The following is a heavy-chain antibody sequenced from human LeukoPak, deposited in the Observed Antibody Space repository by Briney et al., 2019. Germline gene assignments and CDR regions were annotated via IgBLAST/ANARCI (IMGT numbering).Heavy chain of an antibody. CDR2: ISSGGSTI. CDR1: GFTFSIYS. J-gene: IGHJ4*02. V-gene: IGHV3-48*01. Sequence: GGSLRLSCAASGFTFSIYSMNWVRQGPGKGLEWVSYISSGGSTIYYADSVRGRFTVSRDNAKNSLYQETNSLRAEDTAVYYCARGEQEMATMSIDYWGQGSLVTVSS. D-gene: IGHD5-24*01. CDR3: ARGEQEMATMSIDY.